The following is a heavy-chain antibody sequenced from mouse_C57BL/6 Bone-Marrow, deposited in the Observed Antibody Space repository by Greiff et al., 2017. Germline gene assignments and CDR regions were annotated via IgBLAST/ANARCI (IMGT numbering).Heavy chain of an antibody. CDR2: IHPSDSDT. V-gene: IGHV1-74*01. D-gene: IGHD2-1*01. CDR1: GYTFTCYW. Sequence: VQLQQPGAELVKPGASVKVSCKASGYTFTCYWMHWVKQRPGQGLEWIGRIHPSDSDTNYNEKFKGQDTLTVDKSSSTAYMQLSSLTSDDAAVYYCAICNYGAMDYWGQGTSVTVSA. J-gene: IGHJ4*01. CDR3: AICNYGAMDY.